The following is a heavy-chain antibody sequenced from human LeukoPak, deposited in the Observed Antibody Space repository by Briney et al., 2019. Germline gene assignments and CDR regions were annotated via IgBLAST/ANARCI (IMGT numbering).Heavy chain of an antibody. Sequence: GGSLRLSCAASGFTFRSYWMSWVRQAPGKGLEWVASIKHDGSEKYYVDSVKGRFTISRDNAKNSLFLQMNSLRAEDTAVYYCAAIRGADFWGQGTLVTVSS. D-gene: IGHD3-10*01. CDR2: IKHDGSEK. J-gene: IGHJ4*02. CDR3: AAIRGADF. V-gene: IGHV3-7*02. CDR1: GFTFRSYW.